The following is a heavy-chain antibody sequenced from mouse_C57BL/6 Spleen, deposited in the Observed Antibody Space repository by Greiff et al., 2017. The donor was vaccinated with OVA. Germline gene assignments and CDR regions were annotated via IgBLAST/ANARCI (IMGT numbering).Heavy chain of an antibody. CDR3: ARHDYEGYFDV. J-gene: IGHJ1*03. CDR2: ISNGGGST. Sequence: DVQLVESGGGLVQPGGSLKLSCAASGFTFSDYYMYWVRQTPEKRLEWVAYISNGGGSTYYPDTVKGRFTISRDNAKNTLYLQMSRLKSEDTAMYYCARHDYEGYFDVWGTGTTVTVSS. D-gene: IGHD2-4*01. V-gene: IGHV5-12*01. CDR1: GFTFSDYY.